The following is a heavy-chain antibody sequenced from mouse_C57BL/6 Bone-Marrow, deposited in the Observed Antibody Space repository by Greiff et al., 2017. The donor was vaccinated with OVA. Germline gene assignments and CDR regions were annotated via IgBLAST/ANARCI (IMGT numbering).Heavy chain of an antibody. V-gene: IGHV1-64*01. J-gene: IGHJ1*03. D-gene: IGHD2-2*01. CDR1: GYTFTSYW. CDR3: EGVTTNFDV. CDR2: IHPNSGST. Sequence: QVQLKQPGAELVKPGASVKLSCKASGYTFTSYWMHWVKQRPGQGLEWIGMIHPNSGSTNYNEKFKSKATLTVDKSSSTAYMQLSSLTSEDSAVYYCEGVTTNFDVWGTGTTVTVSS.